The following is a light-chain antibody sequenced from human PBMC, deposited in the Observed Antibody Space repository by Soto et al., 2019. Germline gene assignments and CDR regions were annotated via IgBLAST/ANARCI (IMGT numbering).Light chain of an antibody. CDR2: RAS. CDR3: QRYGSSLWT. V-gene: IGKV3-20*01. J-gene: IGKJ1*01. Sequence: EIVLTQSPGTLSLSPGERATLSCRASQSVSSSYLAWYQQKPGQAPRLLIYRASSRATGIPDRFSGSGSGTDFTLTISRLEPEDLAVYYCQRYGSSLWTFGQGTKVEIK. CDR1: QSVSSSY.